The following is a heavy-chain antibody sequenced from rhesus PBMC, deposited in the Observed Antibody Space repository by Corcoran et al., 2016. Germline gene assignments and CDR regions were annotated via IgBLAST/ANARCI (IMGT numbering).Heavy chain of an antibody. CDR2: IYGSSTST. J-gene: IGHJ4*01. CDR3: ARNSYGAAGH. D-gene: IGHD6S26*01. Sequence: QVQLQESGPGVVKPSETLSLTCAVSGGSISDSYRWSWIRQPPGKGLEWIGYIYGSSTSTNYNPSLKSRVTISKDTSKNQFSWKLSSVTAADTAVYYCARNSYGAAGHWGQGVLVTVSS. V-gene: IGHV4S10*01. CDR1: GGSISDSYR.